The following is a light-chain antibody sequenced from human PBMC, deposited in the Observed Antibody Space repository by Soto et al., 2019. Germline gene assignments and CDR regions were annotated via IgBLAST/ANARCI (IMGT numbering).Light chain of an antibody. CDR1: QSVSSN. V-gene: IGKV3-15*01. CDR3: QQYNKWPPYT. Sequence: EIVMTQSPATLSVSPGERATLSCRAGQSVSSNLAWYQQKPGQAPRLLIYGASTRATGIPARFSGSGSGTEFTLTISSLQSEDFAVYYCQQYNKWPPYTFGQGTKLEIK. J-gene: IGKJ2*01. CDR2: GAS.